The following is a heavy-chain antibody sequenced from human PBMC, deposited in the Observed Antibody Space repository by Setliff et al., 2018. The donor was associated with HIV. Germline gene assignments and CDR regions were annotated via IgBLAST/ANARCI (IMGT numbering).Heavy chain of an antibody. CDR1: GDNFDSHS. V-gene: IGHV1-69*13. CDR3: ARDSRDIVVVIAPEPEPYYYYGMDV. D-gene: IGHD2-15*01. Sequence: GASVKVSCKASGDNFDSHSISWVRLAPGQGLEWMGGIVPIFGTPNYAQKFKGSLTITADESTSTVYMELSSLRSEDTAVYFCARDSRDIVVVIAPEPEPYYYYGMDVWGEGTTVTVSS. J-gene: IGHJ6*04. CDR2: IVPIFGTP.